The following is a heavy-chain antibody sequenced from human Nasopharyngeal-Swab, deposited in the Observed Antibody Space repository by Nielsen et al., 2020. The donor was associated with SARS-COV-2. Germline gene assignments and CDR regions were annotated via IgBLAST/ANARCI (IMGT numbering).Heavy chain of an antibody. V-gene: IGHV1-69*13. CDR2: IIPIFGTA. CDR3: ATERGNRGAVAGSIPYYYYGMDV. D-gene: IGHD6-19*01. CDR1: GGTFSSYA. Sequence: SVKVSCKASGGTFSSYAISWVRQAPGQGLEWMGGIIPIFGTANYAQKFQGRVTITADESTSTAYMELSSLRSEDTAVYYCATERGNRGAVAGSIPYYYYGMDVWGQGTTVTVSS. J-gene: IGHJ6*02.